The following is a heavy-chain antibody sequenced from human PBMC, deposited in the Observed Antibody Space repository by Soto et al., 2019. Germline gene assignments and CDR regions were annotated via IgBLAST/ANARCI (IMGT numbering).Heavy chain of an antibody. Sequence: GSLRLSCAASGFTFNNYAMNWVRQAPGKGLEWVSQITNDGDITNYADSVKGRFTISRDNSKNTLYLQMNSLRAEDTAVYYCAKSEDYYDSSGYFHYFDYWGQGTLVTVSS. CDR1: GFTFNNYA. V-gene: IGHV3-23*01. J-gene: IGHJ4*02. CDR3: AKSEDYYDSSGYFHYFDY. D-gene: IGHD3-22*01. CDR2: ITNDGDIT.